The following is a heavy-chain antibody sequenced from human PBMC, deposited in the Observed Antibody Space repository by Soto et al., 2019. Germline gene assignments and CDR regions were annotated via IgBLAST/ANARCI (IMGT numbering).Heavy chain of an antibody. CDR2: TLYRSSKWYN. Sequence: QVQLQQSGPGLVKPSQTLSLTCAISGDSVSTNIAAWSWIRQSPSRGLEWLGRTLYRSSKWYNEYAVSVKSRMTINPDPSKNQSSLQLNSVTPEDTAVYYCARDAAPTLNYPHGMDVWGQGTAVTVSS. CDR3: ARDAAPTLNYPHGMDV. CDR1: GDSVSTNIAA. D-gene: IGHD1-7*01. V-gene: IGHV6-1*01. J-gene: IGHJ6*02.